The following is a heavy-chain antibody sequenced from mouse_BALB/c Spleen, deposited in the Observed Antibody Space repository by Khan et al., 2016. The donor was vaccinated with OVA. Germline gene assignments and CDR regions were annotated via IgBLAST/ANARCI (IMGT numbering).Heavy chain of an antibody. J-gene: IGHJ3*01. CDR1: GYTFTSYT. CDR2: INPSNGYT. V-gene: IGHV1-4*01. D-gene: IGHD2-14*01. CDR3: IRDGAYHRNDGWFAY. Sequence: QMQLEESGAELARPGASVKMSCKASGYTFTSYTIHWIKERPGQGLEWIGYINPSNGYTNYNQKFKDKDTLTTDKSSTTAYLQLSSLTSDDSAVYNCIRDGAYHRNDGWFAYWGQGTLVTVSA.